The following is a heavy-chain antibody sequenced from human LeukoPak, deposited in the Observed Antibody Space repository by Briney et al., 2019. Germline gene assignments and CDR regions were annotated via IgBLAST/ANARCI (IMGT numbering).Heavy chain of an antibody. J-gene: IGHJ4*02. D-gene: IGHD2-2*01. CDR2: ISYDGSNK. CDR1: GFTFSSYA. V-gene: IGHV3-30*01. CDR3: ARAGDCSSTSCLDY. Sequence: GSLRLSCAASGFTFSSYAMHWVRQAPGKGLEWVAVISYDGSNKYYADSVKGRFTISRDNSKNTLYLQMNSLRAEDTAVYYCARAGDCSSTSCLDYWGQGTLVTVSS.